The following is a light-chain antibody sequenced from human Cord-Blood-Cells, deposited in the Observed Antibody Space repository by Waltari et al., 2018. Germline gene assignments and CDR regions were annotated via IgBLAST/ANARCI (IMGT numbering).Light chain of an antibody. J-gene: IGKJ2*03. CDR3: QQYGSSPPYS. V-gene: IGKV3-20*01. Sequence: EIALTQSLGTLYLSPGERATLSCRASQSGSSSYLAWYQHKPGQAPRLLIYGASSRATGIPDRFSVSGSGTDFTLTISRLEPEDFAVYYCQQYGSSPPYSFGQGTKLEIK. CDR1: QSGSSSY. CDR2: GAS.